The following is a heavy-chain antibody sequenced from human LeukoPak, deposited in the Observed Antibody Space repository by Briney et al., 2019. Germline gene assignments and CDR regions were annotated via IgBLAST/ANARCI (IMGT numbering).Heavy chain of an antibody. D-gene: IGHD2-15*01. CDR2: ISSSSSYI. CDR3: ARDITDCSGGSCYSTG. Sequence: EGSLRLSCAASGFTFSSYSMNWVRQAPGKGLEWASSISSSSSYIYYADSVKGRFTISRDNAKNSLYLQMNSLRAEDTAVYYCARDITDCSGGSCYSTGWGQGTLVTVSS. J-gene: IGHJ4*02. CDR1: GFTFSSYS. V-gene: IGHV3-21*01.